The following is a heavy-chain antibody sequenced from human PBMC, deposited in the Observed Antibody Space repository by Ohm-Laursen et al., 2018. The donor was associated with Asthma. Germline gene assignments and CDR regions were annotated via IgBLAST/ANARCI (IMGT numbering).Heavy chain of an antibody. CDR1: GYSLSSNA. J-gene: IGHJ4*02. Sequence: ATVKISCKASGYSLSSNAISWVRQAPGQRPEWMGWIYIRNTNYAPKFRDRITLSTDTSTNTAYMDLRSLRSDDTAVYYCVRDVVDRFDFWGQGSLVIVSS. CDR3: VRDVVDRFDF. V-gene: IGHV1-18*04. CDR2: IYIRNT. D-gene: IGHD2-21*01.